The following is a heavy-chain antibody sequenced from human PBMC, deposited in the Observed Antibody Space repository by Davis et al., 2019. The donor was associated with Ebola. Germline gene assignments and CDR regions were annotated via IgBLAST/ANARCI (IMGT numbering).Heavy chain of an antibody. CDR1: GFTFSSYA. V-gene: IGHV3-9*01. CDR3: ARDPDTAMASDSFDY. CDR2: ISWNSGSI. Sequence: GGSLRLSCAASGFTFSSYAMHWVRQAPGKGLEWVSGISWNSGSIGYADSVKGRFTISRDNAKNSLYLQMNSLRDEDTAVYYCARDPDTAMASDSFDYWGQGTKVNVSS. J-gene: IGHJ3*01. D-gene: IGHD5-18*01.